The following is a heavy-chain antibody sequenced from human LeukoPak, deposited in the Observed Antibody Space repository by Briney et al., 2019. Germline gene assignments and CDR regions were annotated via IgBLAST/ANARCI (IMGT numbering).Heavy chain of an antibody. CDR3: AKFRYHSNDNNYLDFNY. Sequence: GGSLRLSCTASGFTFSSYAMGWVRQAPGKGPEWVSSISGSGGHTYFADSVKGRFTISRDNSKNTLDLQMNSLKVEDTAVYYCAKFRYHSNDNNYLDFNYWGQGTLVTVSS. CDR2: ISGSGGHT. V-gene: IGHV3-23*01. CDR1: GFTFSSYA. D-gene: IGHD3-22*01. J-gene: IGHJ4*02.